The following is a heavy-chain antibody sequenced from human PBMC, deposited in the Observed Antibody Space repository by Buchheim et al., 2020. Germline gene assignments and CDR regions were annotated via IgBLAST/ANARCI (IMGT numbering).Heavy chain of an antibody. D-gene: IGHD1-26*01. J-gene: IGHJ4*02. Sequence: EVQLVESGGGLVRPGGSLRLSCAASGFSFSDYSMNWVRQAPGKGLEWISYIRGASSSVYYADSLKGRFIISSDNATKCLYLQMNSLRVEDTASYYCASAYIVGSKAAHLWGQGAL. CDR3: ASAYIVGSKAAHL. CDR2: IRGASSSV. V-gene: IGHV3-48*01. CDR1: GFSFSDYS.